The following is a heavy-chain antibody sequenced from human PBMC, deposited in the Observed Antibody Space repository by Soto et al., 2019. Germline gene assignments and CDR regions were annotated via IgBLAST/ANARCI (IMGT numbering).Heavy chain of an antibody. J-gene: IGHJ6*02. CDR2: MYYSGIT. D-gene: IGHD3-10*02. CDR1: GGSINSGDYY. CDR3: AGCSGVGVAGMDV. Sequence: QVQLQESGPRLVKSSQTLYLTCTVSGGSINSGDYYWSWIRQSPGKGLEWVGYMYYSGITDYNASLKSRITMSMDMSKNQFSLKLNSVTAADTAVFFFAGCSGVGVAGMDVWGQGTTVTVSS. V-gene: IGHV4-30-4*01.